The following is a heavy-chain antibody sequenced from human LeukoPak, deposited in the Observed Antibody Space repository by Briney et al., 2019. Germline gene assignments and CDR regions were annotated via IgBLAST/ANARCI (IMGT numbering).Heavy chain of an antibody. Sequence: GASVKVSCKASGYTFTGYYMHWVRQAPGQGLEWMGWINPNSGGTNYAQKFQGRVTMTRDTSISTAYMELSRLRSDDTAVYYCARDGNTYYYDSSGYLRGTGLGYYYYYMDVWGKGTTVTVSS. V-gene: IGHV1-2*02. CDR3: ARDGNTYYYDSSGYLRGTGLGYYYYYMDV. J-gene: IGHJ6*03. CDR2: INPNSGGT. CDR1: GYTFTGYY. D-gene: IGHD3-22*01.